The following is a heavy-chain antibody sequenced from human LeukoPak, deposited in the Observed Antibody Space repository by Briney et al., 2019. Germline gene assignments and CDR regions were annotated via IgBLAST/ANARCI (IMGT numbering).Heavy chain of an antibody. V-gene: IGHV4-34*01. CDR3: ARLVFSTAFMITFGGVIVGFDY. Sequence: ETLSLTCAVYGGSFSGYYWSWIRQPPGKGLEWIGGINHSGSTNYNPSLKSRVTISVDTSKNQFSLKLSSVTAADTAVYYCARLVFSTAFMITFGGVIVGFDYWGQGTLVTVSS. CDR1: GGSFSGYY. J-gene: IGHJ4*02. D-gene: IGHD3-16*02. CDR2: INHSGST.